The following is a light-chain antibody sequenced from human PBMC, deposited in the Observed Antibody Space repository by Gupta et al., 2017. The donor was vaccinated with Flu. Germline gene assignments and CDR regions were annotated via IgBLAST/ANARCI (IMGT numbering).Light chain of an antibody. J-gene: IGKJ1*01. Sequence: DIQMTQSPSTLSASVGDRVTITCRATQNISIWLAWYQQKPGRAPRLLIYKASSLQGGVPSRFRGSGSGTXFTLTIXSLQPDDFASYYCQQDNNFFRTFGXGTKV. CDR3: QQDNNFFRT. V-gene: IGKV1-5*03. CDR1: QNISIW. CDR2: KAS.